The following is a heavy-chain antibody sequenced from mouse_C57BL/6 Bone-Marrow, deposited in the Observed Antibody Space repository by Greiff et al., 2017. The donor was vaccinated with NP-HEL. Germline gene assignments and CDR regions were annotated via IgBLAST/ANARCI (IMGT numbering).Heavy chain of an antibody. D-gene: IGHD3-2*02. CDR2: IYPGSGST. Sequence: VQLQQPGAELVKPGASVKMSCKASGYTFTSYWITWVKQRPGQGLEWIGDIYPGSGSTNYNEKFKSKATLTVDTSSSTAYMQLSSLTSEDSAVYYCARSPCSSGYRFAYWGQGTLVTVSA. J-gene: IGHJ3*01. CDR3: ARSPCSSGYRFAY. CDR1: GYTFTSYW. V-gene: IGHV1-55*01.